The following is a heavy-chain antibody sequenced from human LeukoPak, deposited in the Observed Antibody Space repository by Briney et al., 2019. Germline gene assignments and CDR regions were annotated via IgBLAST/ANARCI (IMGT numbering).Heavy chain of an antibody. CDR2: INPSGGAT. CDR1: GYTFTGYY. J-gene: IGHJ4*02. D-gene: IGHD4-17*01. CDR3: AREATVPDS. Sequence: VASVKVSCKASGYTFTGYYMHWVRQAPGQGLEWMGIINPSGGATSYAQKFQGRVTMTRDTSTSTVYMELSSLTFEDTAVYYCAREATVPDSWGQGTLVTVSS. V-gene: IGHV1-46*01.